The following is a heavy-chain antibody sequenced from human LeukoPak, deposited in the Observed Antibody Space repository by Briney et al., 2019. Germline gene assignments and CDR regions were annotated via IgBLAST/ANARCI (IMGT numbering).Heavy chain of an antibody. V-gene: IGHV4-34*01. CDR2: INHSGST. CDR3: ARHRGYSSSWYRNFDY. D-gene: IGHD6-13*01. J-gene: IGHJ4*02. CDR1: GGSFSGYY. Sequence: SETLSLTCAVYGGSFSGYYWSWIRHPPGKGLEWIGEINHSGSTNYNPSLKSRVTISVDTSKNQFSLKLSSVTAADTAVYYCARHRGYSSSWYRNFDYWGQGTLVTVSS.